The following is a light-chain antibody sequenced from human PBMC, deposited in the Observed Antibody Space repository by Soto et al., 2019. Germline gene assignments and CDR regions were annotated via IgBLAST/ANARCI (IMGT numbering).Light chain of an antibody. Sequence: EIVMTQSPATLSVSPGERATLSCRASQSVSSNLAWYQQKPGQAPRLLIYGASTRGTGIPARFSGSGSGTMVTLTISSLQSADVPFYYYQQYNNWYTFGQGTKLEIK. CDR3: QQYNNWYT. CDR2: GAS. V-gene: IGKV3-15*01. CDR1: QSVSSN. J-gene: IGKJ2*01.